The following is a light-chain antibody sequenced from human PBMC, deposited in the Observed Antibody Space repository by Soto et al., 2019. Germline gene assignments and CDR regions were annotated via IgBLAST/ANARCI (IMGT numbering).Light chain of an antibody. CDR2: EVT. CDR1: SSDVGGYNY. Sequence: QSALTQTRSVSGSPGQSVTISCTGTSSDVGGYNYVSWYQQHPGKAPKLMVYEVTKRPPGVPDRFSGSKSDNTASLTISGLQAEDEADYYCCSYAGSDTDVFGGGTKLTVL. J-gene: IGLJ2*01. CDR3: CSYAGSDTDV. V-gene: IGLV2-11*01.